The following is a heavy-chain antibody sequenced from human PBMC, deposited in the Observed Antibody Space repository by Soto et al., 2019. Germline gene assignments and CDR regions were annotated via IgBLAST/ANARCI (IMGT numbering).Heavy chain of an antibody. CDR1: GYTFTSYY. J-gene: IGHJ5*02. V-gene: IGHV1-46*01. Sequence: QVQLVQSGAEVKKPGDSVKVSCKASGYTFTSYYMHWVRQAPGQGLEWMGIINPSGGSTSYAQKFQGRVTRTRDTSTSTVYMELRSLRSEDTAVYYCAREERRRARGWFDPWGQGTLVTVSS. CDR3: AREERRRARGWFDP. D-gene: IGHD1-26*01. CDR2: INPSGGST.